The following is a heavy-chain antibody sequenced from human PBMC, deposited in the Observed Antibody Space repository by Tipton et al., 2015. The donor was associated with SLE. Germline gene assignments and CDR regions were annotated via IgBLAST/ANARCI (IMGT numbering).Heavy chain of an antibody. CDR3: ARAETGDAFDI. CDR2: IYSGGST. D-gene: IGHD3-9*01. Sequence: LSLTCAASGLTFSSYAMSWVRQAPGKGLEWVSVIYSGGSTYYADSVKGRFTISRDNAKNSLYLQMNSLRAEDTAVYYCARAETGDAFDIWGQGTMVTVSS. J-gene: IGHJ3*02. CDR1: GLTFSSYA. V-gene: IGHV3-23*03.